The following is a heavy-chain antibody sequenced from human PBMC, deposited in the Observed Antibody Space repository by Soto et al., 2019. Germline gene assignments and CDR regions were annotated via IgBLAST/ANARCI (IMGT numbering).Heavy chain of an antibody. D-gene: IGHD6-19*01. J-gene: IGHJ4*02. Sequence: EVQLLESGGGLVQPGGSLRLSCVTSGFNFSSCTMNWVRQAPGHGLEWVSSVRRSGAYYADSVKGRFTISRDNSRSTLYLQMDSLRAEDTAVYYCAKVLTDDNGWYHFDSWGQGTLVTVSS. CDR1: GFNFSSCT. CDR2: VRRSGA. V-gene: IGHV3-23*01. CDR3: AKVLTDDNGWYHFDS.